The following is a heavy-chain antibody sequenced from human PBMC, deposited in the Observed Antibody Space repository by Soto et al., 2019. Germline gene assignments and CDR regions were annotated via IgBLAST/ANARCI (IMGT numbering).Heavy chain of an antibody. D-gene: IGHD6-19*01. CDR3: TRDQQVPLDRFMIAVADYYYGMDV. CDR2: IRSKAYGGTT. Sequence: PGGSLRLSCTASGFTFGDYAMSWFRQAPGKGLEWVGFIRSKAYGGTTEYAASVKGRFTISRDDSKSIAYLQMNSLKTEDTAVYYCTRDQQVPLDRFMIAVADYYYGMDVWGQGTTVTVSS. CDR1: GFTFGDYA. J-gene: IGHJ6*02. V-gene: IGHV3-49*03.